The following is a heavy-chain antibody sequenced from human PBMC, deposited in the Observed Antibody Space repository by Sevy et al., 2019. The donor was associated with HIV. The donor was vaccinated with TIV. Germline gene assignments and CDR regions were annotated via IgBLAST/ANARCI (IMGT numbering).Heavy chain of an antibody. D-gene: IGHD6-13*01. V-gene: IGHV3-9*01. J-gene: IGHJ4*02. CDR3: AKDRAAAVLYYFDY. CDR2: ISWNSGSI. CDR1: GFTFDDYA. Sequence: GGSLRLSCAASGFTFDDYAMHWVRQAPGRGLEWVSGISWNSGSIGYADSVKGRFTISRDNAKNSLYLQMNSLRAEDTALYYCAKDRAAAVLYYFDYWGQGTLVTVSS.